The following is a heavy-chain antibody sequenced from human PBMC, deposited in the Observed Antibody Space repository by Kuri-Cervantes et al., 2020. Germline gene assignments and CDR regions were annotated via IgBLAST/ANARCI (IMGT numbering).Heavy chain of an antibody. CDR2: ISSSSSYI. CDR3: TRGSAGAYNHYNYGMDV. Sequence: GESLKISCAASGFTFSDYYMSWIRQAPGKGLEWVSYISSSSSYIYYADSVKGRFTISRDNAKNSLYLQMNSLKTEDTAVYYCTRGSAGAYNHYNYGMDVWGQGTTVTVSS. J-gene: IGHJ6*02. V-gene: IGHV3-11*05. D-gene: IGHD5-24*01. CDR1: GFTFSDYY.